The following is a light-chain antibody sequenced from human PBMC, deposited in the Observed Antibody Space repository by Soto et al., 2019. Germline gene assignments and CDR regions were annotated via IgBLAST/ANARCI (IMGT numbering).Light chain of an antibody. Sequence: SYELTQPPSVSVAPGKTARITCGGNNIGSKSVHWYQQKPGQAPVLVIYYDSDRPSGIPERFSGSNSGNTATLTISRVEAGDEGDNYCQVRDSSSDHRYVFRTGTKVPVL. J-gene: IGLJ1*01. CDR2: YDS. V-gene: IGLV3-21*04. CDR1: NIGSKS. CDR3: QVRDSSSDHRYV.